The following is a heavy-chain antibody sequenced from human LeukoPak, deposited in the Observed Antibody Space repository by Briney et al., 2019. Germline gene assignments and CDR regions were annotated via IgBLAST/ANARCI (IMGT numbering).Heavy chain of an antibody. V-gene: IGHV3-30-3*01. J-gene: IGHJ4*02. CDR2: ISYDGTNK. CDR3: ARDYSAYYDSSGYYYN. Sequence: GGSLRLSCAATGFTFSNSAMHWVRQAPGKGLEWVAVISYDGTNKCYADSVKGRFTISRDNSKNTLYLQMNSLRAEDTAVYYCARDYSAYYDSSGYYYNWGQGTLVTVSS. CDR1: GFTFSNSA. D-gene: IGHD3-22*01.